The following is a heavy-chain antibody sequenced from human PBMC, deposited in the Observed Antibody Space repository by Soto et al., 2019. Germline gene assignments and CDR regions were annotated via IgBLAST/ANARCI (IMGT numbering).Heavy chain of an antibody. CDR3: ARVDIVVVPAAMGSRGYYYYGMDV. D-gene: IGHD2-2*01. CDR1: GGTFSSYA. V-gene: IGHV1-69*13. CDR2: IIPIFGTA. Sequence: SVKVSCKASGGTFSSYAISWVRQAPGQGLEWMGGIIPIFGTANYAQKFQGRVTITADESTSTAYMELSSLRSEDTTVYYCARVDIVVVPAAMGSRGYYYYGMDVWGQGTTVTVSS. J-gene: IGHJ6*02.